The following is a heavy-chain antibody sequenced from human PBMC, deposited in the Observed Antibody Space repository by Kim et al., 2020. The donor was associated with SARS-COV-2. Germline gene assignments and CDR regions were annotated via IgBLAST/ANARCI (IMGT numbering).Heavy chain of an antibody. CDR3: ARSHLLQGGATRYSGLDV. D-gene: IGHD2-21*01. CDR2: ISHSGSTT. J-gene: IGHJ6*02. Sequence: GGSLRLSCVASGFTLSSYEVNWVRLAPGKGLEWVSYISHSGSTTAYADSVRGRFTISRDNAKDSLYLQLNSLRAEDTAVYYCARSHLLQGGATRYSGLDVWGQGTAVTVSS. CDR1: GFTLSSYE. V-gene: IGHV3-48*03.